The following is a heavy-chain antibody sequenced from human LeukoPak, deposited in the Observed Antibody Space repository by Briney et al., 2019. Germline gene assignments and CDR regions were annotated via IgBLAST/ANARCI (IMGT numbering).Heavy chain of an antibody. CDR2: IYYSVST. V-gene: IGHV4-59*01. J-gene: IGHJ5*02. CDR1: GGSISSYY. Sequence: SETLSLTCTVSGGSISSYYWSWIRQPPGKGLEWIGYIYYSVSTNYNPSLKSRVTISVDTSKNQSSLKLSSVTAADTAVYYCARELGYCSSTSCSNNWFDPWGQGTLVTVSS. CDR3: ARELGYCSSTSCSNNWFDP. D-gene: IGHD2-2*01.